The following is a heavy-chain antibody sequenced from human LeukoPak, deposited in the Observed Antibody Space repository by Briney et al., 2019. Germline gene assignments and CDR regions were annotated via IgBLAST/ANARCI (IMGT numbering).Heavy chain of an antibody. D-gene: IGHD1-1*01. J-gene: IGHJ5*02. V-gene: IGHV4-34*01. Sequence: SETLSLTCAVYGGSFSGYYWSWIRQPPGKGLEWIGEINHSGSTNYNLSLKSRVTISVDTSKNQFSLKLSSVTAADTAVYYCARGDWAVVRSGTLNWFDPWGQGTLVTVSS. CDR3: ARGDWAVVRSGTLNWFDP. CDR1: GGSFSGYY. CDR2: INHSGST.